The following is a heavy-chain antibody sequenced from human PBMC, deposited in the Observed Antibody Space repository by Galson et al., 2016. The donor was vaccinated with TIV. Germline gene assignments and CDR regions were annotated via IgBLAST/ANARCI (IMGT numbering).Heavy chain of an antibody. D-gene: IGHD6-6*01. V-gene: IGHV1-69*02. CDR3: ARAGVGAAQDGGDY. CDR1: GRIFSSYT. Sequence: SVKVSCKASGRIFSSYTIFWVRQAPGQGLEWMGRIIPIIGMTNYAQKFQGRVTITADTSTNTAYMELGSLRSEDTAIYYCARAGVGAAQDGGDYWGQGTLVTVSS. J-gene: IGHJ4*02. CDR2: IIPIIGMT.